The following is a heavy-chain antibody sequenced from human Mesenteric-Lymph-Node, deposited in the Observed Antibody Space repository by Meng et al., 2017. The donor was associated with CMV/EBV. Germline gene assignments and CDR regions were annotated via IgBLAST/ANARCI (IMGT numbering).Heavy chain of an antibody. CDR3: ARDDFWTAY. Sequence: SETLSLTCDVYGGSFSTYYWGWIRQPPGKGLEWIGSIYYSGSTYYNPSLKSRVTISVDTSKNQFSLKLSSVTAADTAVYYCARDDFWTAYWGQGTLVTVSS. CDR2: IYYSGST. D-gene: IGHD3-3*01. V-gene: IGHV4-39*07. CDR1: GGSFSTYY. J-gene: IGHJ4*02.